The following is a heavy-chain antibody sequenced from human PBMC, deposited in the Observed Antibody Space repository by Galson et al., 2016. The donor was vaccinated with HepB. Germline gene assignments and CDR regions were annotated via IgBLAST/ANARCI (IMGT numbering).Heavy chain of an antibody. J-gene: IGHJ4*02. CDR3: ARHNGCDY. V-gene: IGHV1-18*01. CDR1: NYSFPHFG. Sequence: SVKVSCKASNYSFPHFGITWVRQAPGQGLEWMGRIIPHNGNANYAQKFQGRVTMTADTSTSTAYMELSSLTSDDTAVYFCARHNGCDYWGQGTLVTVSS. D-gene: IGHD1-14*01. CDR2: IIPHNGNA.